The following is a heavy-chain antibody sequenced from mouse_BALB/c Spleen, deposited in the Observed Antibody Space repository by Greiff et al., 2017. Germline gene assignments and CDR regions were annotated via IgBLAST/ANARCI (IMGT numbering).Heavy chain of an antibody. D-gene: IGHD3-2*01. CDR1: GFSFSRYS. CDR3: DKKGGDSSDYAFDY. CDR2: IWGGGST. V-gene: IGHV2-6-4*01. Sequence: VHLVESGPGLVAPSQSLSITCTVSGFSFSRYSVHWVRQPPGKGLEWLGMIWGGGSTDYNSALKSRLSISKDNSKSQVFLKMDSLQTDDTAMCDRDKKGGDSSDYAFDYWGQGTTLTVSS. J-gene: IGHJ2*01.